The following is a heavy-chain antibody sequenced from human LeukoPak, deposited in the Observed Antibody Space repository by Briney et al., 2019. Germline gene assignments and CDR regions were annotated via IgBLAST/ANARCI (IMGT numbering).Heavy chain of an antibody. CDR3: ARDYYYDSSGLSAY. Sequence: GGSLRLSCAASGFTFSDYSMKWVRQAPGKGLEWVSSISSSGSLIYYADLVKGRFTVSRDNAKNSLFLQMNSLRAEDTAVYYCARDYYYDSSGLSAYWGQGTLVTVSS. J-gene: IGHJ4*02. CDR1: GFTFSDYS. D-gene: IGHD3-22*01. V-gene: IGHV3-21*01. CDR2: ISSSGSLI.